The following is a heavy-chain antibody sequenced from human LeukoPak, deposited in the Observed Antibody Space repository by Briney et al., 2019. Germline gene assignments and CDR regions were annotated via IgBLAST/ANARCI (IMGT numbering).Heavy chain of an antibody. CDR3: ARDLSFSPDY. J-gene: IGHJ4*02. CDR1: GFTFRSSW. Sequence: GGSLRLSCAASGFTFRSSWMHWVRQVPGKGLVWVSHISPDGDFKDYADSVKGRFIISRDNAKNTLLLQMNRLRAEDTALYFCARDLSFSPDYWGQGTLVTVSS. CDR2: ISPDGDFK. V-gene: IGHV3-74*01.